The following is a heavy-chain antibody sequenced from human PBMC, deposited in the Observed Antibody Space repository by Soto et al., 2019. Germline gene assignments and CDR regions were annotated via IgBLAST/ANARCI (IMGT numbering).Heavy chain of an antibody. J-gene: IGHJ5*02. D-gene: IGHD6-19*01. Sequence: SETLSLTCTVSGGSISSYYWSWIRQPPGKGLEWIGYIYYSGSTNYNPSLKSRVTISVDTSKNQFSLKLSSVTAADTAVYYCARGYSSGWYPFDPWGQGTLVTVSS. CDR1: GGSISSYY. CDR2: IYYSGST. V-gene: IGHV4-59*01. CDR3: ARGYSSGWYPFDP.